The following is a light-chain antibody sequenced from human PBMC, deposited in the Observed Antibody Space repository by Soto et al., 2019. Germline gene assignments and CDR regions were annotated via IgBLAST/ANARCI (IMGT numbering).Light chain of an antibody. CDR2: DVS. CDR1: SSDVGGYKY. V-gene: IGLV2-14*01. Sequence: QSALTQPASVSGSPGQSITISCTGTSSDVGGYKYVSWYQQHPGKAPKLMIYDVSNRPLGVSNRFSGSKSGNTASLTISGLQAEDEADYYCSSYTSSSTRVFGTGTKLTVL. CDR3: SSYTSSSTRV. J-gene: IGLJ1*01.